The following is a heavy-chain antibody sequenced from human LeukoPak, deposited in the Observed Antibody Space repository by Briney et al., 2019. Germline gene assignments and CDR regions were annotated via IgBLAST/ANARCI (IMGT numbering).Heavy chain of an antibody. CDR1: GFTFTSYS. J-gene: IGHJ4*02. Sequence: GGSLRLSCSASGFTFTSYSMNWVRQAPGKGLEWVSSISNRGDYIYYADSVKGRFTISRGNAKNSLYLQMNSLRAEDTAVYYCARDARSGSWGQGTLVTVSS. D-gene: IGHD3-10*01. V-gene: IGHV3-21*01. CDR2: ISNRGDYI. CDR3: ARDARSGS.